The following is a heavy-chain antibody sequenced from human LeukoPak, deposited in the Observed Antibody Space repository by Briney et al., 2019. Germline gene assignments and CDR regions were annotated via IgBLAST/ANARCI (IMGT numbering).Heavy chain of an antibody. CDR1: GYTFTSYY. J-gene: IGHJ4*02. Sequence: ASVKVSCKASGYTFTSYYMHWVRQAPGQGLEWMGIINPSGGSTSYAQKFQGRVTMTRDMSTSTVYMELSSLRSDDTAVYYCARVSISRIAARLFDYWGQGTLVTVSS. CDR3: ARVSISRIAARLFDY. CDR2: INPSGGST. V-gene: IGHV1-46*01. D-gene: IGHD6-6*01.